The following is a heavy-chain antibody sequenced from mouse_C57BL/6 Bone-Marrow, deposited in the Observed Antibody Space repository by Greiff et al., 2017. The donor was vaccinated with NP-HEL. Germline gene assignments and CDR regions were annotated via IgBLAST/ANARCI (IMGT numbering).Heavy chain of an antibody. Sequence: EVKLVESGGGLVKPGGSLKLSCAASGFTFSSYAMSWVRQTPEKRLEWVATISHGGSYTYYPDNVKGRFTISRDNAKNNLYLQMSNLKSEDTAMYYCARDRGVVDYWGQGTTLTVSS. CDR2: ISHGGSYT. D-gene: IGHD1-1*02. CDR1: GFTFSSYA. J-gene: IGHJ2*01. V-gene: IGHV5-4*01. CDR3: ARDRGVVDY.